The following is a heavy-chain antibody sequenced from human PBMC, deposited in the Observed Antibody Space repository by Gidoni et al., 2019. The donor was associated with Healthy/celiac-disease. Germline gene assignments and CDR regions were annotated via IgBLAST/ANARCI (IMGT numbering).Heavy chain of an antibody. D-gene: IGHD2-21*02. Sequence: QVQLVQSGAEVKKPGSSVQVSCKASGGTFSSYAISWVRQAPGQGLEWMGGIIPIFGTANYAQKFQGRVTITADESTSTAYMELSSLRSEDTAVYYCAISAYCGGDCYSRWFDPWGQGTLVTVSS. CDR2: IIPIFGTA. J-gene: IGHJ5*02. CDR1: GGTFSSYA. CDR3: AISAYCGGDCYSRWFDP. V-gene: IGHV1-69*01.